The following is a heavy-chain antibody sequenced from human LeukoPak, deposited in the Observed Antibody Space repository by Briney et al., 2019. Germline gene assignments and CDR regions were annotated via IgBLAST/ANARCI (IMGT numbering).Heavy chain of an antibody. CDR1: GFTFSSYA. CDR2: ISGSGGST. Sequence: GGSLRLSCAASGFTFSSYAMSWVRQAPGKGLEWVSAISGSGGSTYYADSVKGRFTISRDNSQNTLYLQMNSLRAEDTAVYYCARQEAPRDAFDIWGQGTMVTVSS. J-gene: IGHJ3*02. V-gene: IGHV3-23*01. CDR3: ARQEAPRDAFDI.